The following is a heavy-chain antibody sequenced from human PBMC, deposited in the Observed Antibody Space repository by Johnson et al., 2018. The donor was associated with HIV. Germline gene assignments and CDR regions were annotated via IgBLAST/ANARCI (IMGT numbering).Heavy chain of an antibody. CDR3: AREGGMITFGGVIPRNAFDI. CDR2: INGDGSST. CDR1: GFTFSDHW. J-gene: IGHJ3*02. V-gene: IGHV3-74*01. Sequence: VQLVESGGGLVQPGGSLRLSCGASGFTFSDHWMQWVRQAPGKGLVWVSRINGDGSSTTYADSVKGRFTISRDKAKNTLHLQMNSLRAEDTAVYYCAREGGMITFGGVIPRNAFDIWGQGTMVTVSS. D-gene: IGHD3-16*02.